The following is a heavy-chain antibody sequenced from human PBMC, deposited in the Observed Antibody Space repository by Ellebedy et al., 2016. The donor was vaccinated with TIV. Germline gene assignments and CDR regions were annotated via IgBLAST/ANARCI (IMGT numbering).Heavy chain of an antibody. CDR1: GGSLSGYY. D-gene: IGHD6-13*01. J-gene: IGHJ6*02. CDR2: INHRGST. V-gene: IGHV4-34*01. Sequence: MPSETLSLTYAVYGGSLSGYYWSWIRQPPGKGLEWIGEINHRGSTNYNPSLKSRVTISVDTSKNQFSLKLSSVTAADTAVYYCARAGVADGTDSGLDVWGHGTAVIVSS. CDR3: ARAGVADGTDSGLDV.